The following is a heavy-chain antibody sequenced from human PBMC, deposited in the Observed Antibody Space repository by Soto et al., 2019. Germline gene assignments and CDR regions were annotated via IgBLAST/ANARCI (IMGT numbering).Heavy chain of an antibody. J-gene: IGHJ4*02. V-gene: IGHV1-18*01. CDR3: ARGRYGDY. CDR2: ISAHNGNT. D-gene: IGHD1-1*01. Sequence: QVHLVQSGAEVKKPGASVKVSCKGSGYAFTTCGITWVRQAPGQGLEWMGWISAHNGNTNYAQKLQGRVTVTRDTSTSTAYMELRSLRPDDTAVYYCARGRYGDYWGQGALVTVSS. CDR1: GYAFTTCG.